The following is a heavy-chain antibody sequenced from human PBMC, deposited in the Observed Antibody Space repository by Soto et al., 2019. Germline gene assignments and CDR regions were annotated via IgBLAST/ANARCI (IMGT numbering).Heavy chain of an antibody. CDR2: FFYTGST. D-gene: IGHD5-12*01. CDR3: AGGTDGKKVAY. J-gene: IGHJ4*02. Sequence: QVQLQESGPGLVKSSETLSLTCTVSGGSVSSEHYYWNWIRQAPGKELEWIGYFFYTGSTNYNPSLESRLTMSVDMSKNHFSLKLSSVTAADTAVYYCAGGTDGKKVAYWGQGTLVTVSS. CDR1: GGSVSSEHYY. V-gene: IGHV4-61*03.